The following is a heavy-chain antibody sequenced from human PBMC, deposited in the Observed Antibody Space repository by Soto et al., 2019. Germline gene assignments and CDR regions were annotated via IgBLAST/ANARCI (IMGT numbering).Heavy chain of an antibody. CDR1: GYTFASYD. Sequence: SVKVSCTASGYTFASYDINWVRQATGQGLEWMGWINPNTGYTDYAQKFQDRVTMTGNTSITTAYMELSSLRSEDTAVYYCVRGRVMITFGVVIVIDYWGQGSPVTVSS. D-gene: IGHD3-16*02. CDR2: INPNTGYT. V-gene: IGHV1-8*01. J-gene: IGHJ4*02. CDR3: VRGRVMITFGVVIVIDY.